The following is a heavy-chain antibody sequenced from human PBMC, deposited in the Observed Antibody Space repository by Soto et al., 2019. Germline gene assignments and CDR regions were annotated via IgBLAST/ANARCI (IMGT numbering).Heavy chain of an antibody. CDR3: ARPVETAVVSPTCWFFDL. CDR1: GGTFNNYA. D-gene: IGHD5-18*01. CDR2: IIPMFGST. Sequence: QVQLVQSGAEVKEPGSSVKVSCKASGGTFNNYAITWVRQAPGQGLEWMGGIIPMFGSTTYAQKFQGRVTITADKSTNTAYMQMYGLRSEDTAVYFCARPVETAVVSPTCWFFDLWGRGTLVTVSS. V-gene: IGHV1-69*06. J-gene: IGHJ2*01.